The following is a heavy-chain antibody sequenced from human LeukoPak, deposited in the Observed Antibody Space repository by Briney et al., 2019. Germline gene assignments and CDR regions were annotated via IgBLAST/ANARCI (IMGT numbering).Heavy chain of an antibody. Sequence: PSETLSLTCSVSGYSIGSGYYWGWIRQSPEKGLEWIGSIYYSGATYYNPSLKARVSISVDTSKNQFSLKVTSVTAADTAVYYCARVRREGLFWGQGALVTVSS. V-gene: IGHV4-38-2*02. D-gene: IGHD3/OR15-3a*01. CDR3: ARVRREGLF. CDR2: IYYSGAT. J-gene: IGHJ4*02. CDR1: GYSIGSGYY.